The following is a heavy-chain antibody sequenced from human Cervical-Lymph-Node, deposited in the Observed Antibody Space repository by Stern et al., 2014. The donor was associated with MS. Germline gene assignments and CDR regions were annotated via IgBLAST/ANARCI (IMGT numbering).Heavy chain of an antibody. CDR3: ANTASGRGWFYGIDV. V-gene: IGHV4-59*01. Sequence: QVQLQQSGPGLVKPSETLSLTCTVSGVSISGYYWSWIRQPPGKGLEWIGYMYYSGYSDYNPSLKSRVSISLDTSKNQFSLRLTSVTAADTAMYYCANTASGRGWFYGIDVWGQGTTVTVSS. J-gene: IGHJ6*02. CDR2: MYYSGYS. D-gene: IGHD6-19*01. CDR1: GVSISGYY.